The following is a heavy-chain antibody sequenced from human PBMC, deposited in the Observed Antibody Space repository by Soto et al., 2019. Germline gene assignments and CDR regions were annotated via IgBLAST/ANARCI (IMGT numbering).Heavy chain of an antibody. J-gene: IGHJ3*02. Sequence: GGSLRLSCAASGFTFSSYGMHWVRQAPGKGLEWVAVISYDGSNKYYADSVKGRFTISRDNSKNTLYLQMNSLRAEDTAVYYCAKGATYYYEIDAFDIWGQGTMVTVS. CDR3: AKGATYYYEIDAFDI. CDR1: GFTFSSYG. D-gene: IGHD3-22*01. CDR2: ISYDGSNK. V-gene: IGHV3-30*18.